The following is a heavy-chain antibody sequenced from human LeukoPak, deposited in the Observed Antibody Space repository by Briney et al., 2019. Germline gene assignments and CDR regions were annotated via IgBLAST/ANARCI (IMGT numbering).Heavy chain of an antibody. CDR1: GGSISSSSYY. J-gene: IGHJ5*02. CDR2: IYYSGST. V-gene: IGHV4-39*07. D-gene: IGHD3-3*01. Sequence: PSETLSLTCTVSGGSISSSSYYWGWIRQPPGKGLEWIGSIYYSGSTYYNPSLKSRVTISLDTSTNQFSLKLRSVTAADTAVYYCARDQLITVFGVIIPLNWFDPWGQGTLVTVSS. CDR3: ARDQLITVFGVIIPLNWFDP.